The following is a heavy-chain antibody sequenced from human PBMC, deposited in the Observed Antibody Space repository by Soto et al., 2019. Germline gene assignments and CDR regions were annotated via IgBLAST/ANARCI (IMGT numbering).Heavy chain of an antibody. CDR2: ISSSSSSYI. D-gene: IGHD5-12*01. CDR1: GFTFSSYS. CDR3: ARDGIVATIPPVYYGMDV. J-gene: IGHJ6*02. Sequence: PGGSLRLSCAASGFTFSSYSMNWFRQAPGKGLEWVSSISSSSSSYIYYADSVKGRFTISRDNAKNSLYLQMNSLRAEDTAVYYCARDGIVATIPPVYYGMDVWGQGTTVTVSS. V-gene: IGHV3-21*01.